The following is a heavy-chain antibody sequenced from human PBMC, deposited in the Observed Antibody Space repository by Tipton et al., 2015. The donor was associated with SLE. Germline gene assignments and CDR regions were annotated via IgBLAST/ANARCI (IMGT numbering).Heavy chain of an antibody. V-gene: IGHV3-74*01. J-gene: IGHJ4*02. CDR2: INSDGSSR. D-gene: IGHD2-21*01. CDR1: GFPFSSYW. CDR3: ARRVIATDFDY. Sequence: SLRLSCAASGFPFSSYWMIWVRQAPGKGLFWVSRINSDGSSRNYADPVKGRFTISRDNAKNTLFLHMNSLRAEDTAVYYCARRVIATDFDYWGQGTLVTVSS.